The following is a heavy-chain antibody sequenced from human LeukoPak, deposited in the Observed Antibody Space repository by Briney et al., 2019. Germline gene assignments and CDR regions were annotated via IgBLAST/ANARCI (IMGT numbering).Heavy chain of an antibody. CDR2: ISYTGST. J-gene: IGHJ4*02. V-gene: IGHV4-39*01. CDR1: GGSISTTTNY. Sequence: SETLSLTCTVSGGSISTTTNYWGWLRQPPGKGLEWIGSISYTGSTYYNPSLKIRVTTSVDTSKNQFSLRLSSVTAADTAVYYCTIPSPYLGAGSSAFPDDYWGQGTLVTVSS. CDR3: TIPSPYLGAGSSAFPDDY. D-gene: IGHD3-10*01.